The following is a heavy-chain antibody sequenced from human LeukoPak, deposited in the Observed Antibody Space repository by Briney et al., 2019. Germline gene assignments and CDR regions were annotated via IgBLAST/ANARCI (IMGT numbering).Heavy chain of an antibody. V-gene: IGHV3-21*01. CDR2: ISSSSSYI. J-gene: IGHJ4*02. Sequence: GGSLRLSCAASGFTFSSYSMNWVRQAPGKGLEWVLSISSSSSYIYYADSVKGRFTISRDNAKNSLYLQMNSLRAEDTAVYYCASDTIVGATTFDYWGQGTLVTVSS. CDR1: GFTFSSYS. D-gene: IGHD1-26*01. CDR3: ASDTIVGATTFDY.